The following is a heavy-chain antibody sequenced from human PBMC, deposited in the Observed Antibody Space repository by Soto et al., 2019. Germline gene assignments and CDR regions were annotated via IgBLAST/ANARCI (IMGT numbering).Heavy chain of an antibody. CDR2: IIPIFGTA. CDR3: ARSLSKPSYSSGWNYYYYGMDV. CDR1: GGTFSSYA. Sequence: ASVKVSCKASGGTFSSYAISWVRQAPGQGLEWVGGIIPIFGTANYAQKFQGRVTITADKSTSTAYMELSSLRSEDTAVYYCARSLSKPSYSSGWNYYYYGMDVWGQGTTVTVSS. V-gene: IGHV1-69*06. J-gene: IGHJ6*02. D-gene: IGHD6-19*01.